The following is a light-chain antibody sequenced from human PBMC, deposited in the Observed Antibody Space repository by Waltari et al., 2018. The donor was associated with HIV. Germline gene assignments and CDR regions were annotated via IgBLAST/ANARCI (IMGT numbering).Light chain of an antibody. CDR1: QSVCSSY. Sequence: EIVLTQSPGTLSLSPGARATLSCRPSQSVCSSYLAWYQQKPGQTPRLLIYSASSRATGIPDRFSGSESGTDFTLTISRLEPEDAAVYYCQQYGNSRGTFGGGTKVEVK. CDR3: QQYGNSRGT. V-gene: IGKV3-20*01. CDR2: SAS. J-gene: IGKJ4*01.